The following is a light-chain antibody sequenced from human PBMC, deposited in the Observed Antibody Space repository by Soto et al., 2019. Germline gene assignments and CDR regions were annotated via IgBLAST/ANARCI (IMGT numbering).Light chain of an antibody. Sequence: ALTQPASVSGSPGQSITISCTGTNSDVGGYTYVSWYQQHPGKAPKLMIYDVSNRPSGVSNRFSGSKSGNTASLTISGLQADDEADYYCSSYTSSSTPYVFGTGTKLTVL. V-gene: IGLV2-14*03. CDR2: DVS. CDR1: NSDVGGYTY. J-gene: IGLJ1*01. CDR3: SSYTSSSTPYV.